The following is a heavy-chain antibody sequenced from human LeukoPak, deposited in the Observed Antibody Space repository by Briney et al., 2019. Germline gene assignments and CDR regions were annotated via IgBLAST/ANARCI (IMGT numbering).Heavy chain of an antibody. CDR3: AKDIQGLLWFGELSSWFDP. Sequence: GGTLRLSCAASGFTFSSYGMSWVRQAQGKGLEWVSAISGSGGSTYYADSVKGRFTISRDNSKNTLYLQMNSLRAEDTAVYYCAKDIQGLLWFGELSSWFDPWGQGTLVTVSS. J-gene: IGHJ5*02. V-gene: IGHV3-23*01. CDR2: ISGSGGST. CDR1: GFTFSSYG. D-gene: IGHD3-10*01.